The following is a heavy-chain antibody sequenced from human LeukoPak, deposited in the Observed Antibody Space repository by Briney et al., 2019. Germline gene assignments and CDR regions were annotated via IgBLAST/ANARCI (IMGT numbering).Heavy chain of an antibody. J-gene: IGHJ4*02. V-gene: IGHV1-8*01. CDR3: ASALKRGSAGTLIDF. CDR1: GYTFTSHD. D-gene: IGHD6-13*01. Sequence: ASVKVSCKASGYTFTSHDINWVRQAPEQGLEWMGWMNPNSGNTGYAQKFQDRVTMTRNTSISTAYMELSSLESEDTAVYYCASALKRGSAGTLIDFWGQGILVTVSS. CDR2: MNPNSGNT.